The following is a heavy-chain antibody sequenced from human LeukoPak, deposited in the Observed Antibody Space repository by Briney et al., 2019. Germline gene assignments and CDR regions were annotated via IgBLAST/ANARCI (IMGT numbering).Heavy chain of an antibody. CDR3: AREGDGYNYYGWFDP. D-gene: IGHD5-24*01. Sequence: ASVKVSCKASGYTFTSYGISWVRQAPGQGLEWMGWISAYNGNTNYAQKLQGRVTMTTDTSTSTAYMELRSLRSDDTAVYYCAREGDGYNYYGWFDPWGQGTLVTVSS. CDR2: ISAYNGNT. J-gene: IGHJ5*02. CDR1: GYTFTSYG. V-gene: IGHV1-18*01.